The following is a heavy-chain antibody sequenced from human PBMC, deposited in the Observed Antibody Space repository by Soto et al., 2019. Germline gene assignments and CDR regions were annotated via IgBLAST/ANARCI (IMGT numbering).Heavy chain of an antibody. J-gene: IGHJ5*02. CDR1: GSSISSHY. CDR3: AREGEVFQRLDP. Sequence: PSETLSLTCSVSGSSISSHYWSWIRQPPRKGLEWIGYIYHGGSPKYSPSLKSRVTMSLDTSKNQVSLKLNSVTAADTAIYYCAREGEVFQRLDPCGQGTPVTVS. CDR2: IYHGGSP. V-gene: IGHV4-59*11. D-gene: IGHD3-16*01.